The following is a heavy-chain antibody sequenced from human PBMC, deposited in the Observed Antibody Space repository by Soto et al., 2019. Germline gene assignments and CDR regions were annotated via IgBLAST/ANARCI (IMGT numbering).Heavy chain of an antibody. V-gene: IGHV5-51*01. CDR3: ARLLGSSGWYPHWFDP. D-gene: IGHD6-19*01. CDR1: GYSFTSYW. Sequence: GESLKISCKGSGYSFTSYWIGWVRQMPGKGLEWMGIIYPGDSDTRYSPSFQGQVTISADKSISTAYLQWSSLKASDTAMYYCARLLGSSGWYPHWFDPWGQGTLVTVSS. CDR2: IYPGDSDT. J-gene: IGHJ5*02.